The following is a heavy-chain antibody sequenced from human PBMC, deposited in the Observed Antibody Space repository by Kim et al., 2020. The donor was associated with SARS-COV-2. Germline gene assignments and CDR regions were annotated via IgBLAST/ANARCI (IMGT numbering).Heavy chain of an antibody. V-gene: IGHV3-48*02. CDR3: ARRGTWDY. D-gene: IGHD3-16*01. CDR2: ISSSSTI. CDR1: GFTFSSYS. J-gene: IGHJ4*02. Sequence: GGSLRLSCAASGFTFSSYSMNWVRQAPGKGLEWVSYISSSSTIYYADSVKGRFTISRDNAKNSLYLQMNSLRDEDTAVYYCARRGTWDYWGQGTLVTVSS.